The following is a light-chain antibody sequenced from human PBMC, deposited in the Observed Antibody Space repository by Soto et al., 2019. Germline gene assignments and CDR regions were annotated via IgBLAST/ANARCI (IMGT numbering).Light chain of an antibody. Sequence: TQAPATLSVSPGERDTLSCRASQSVGSNLAWHQQTPGQTPRLLGYGASNRATGIPDRFSGSGSGTEFTLTISRLQPEDFAVYYCQQHGSSPITFGQGTRLEIK. CDR3: QQHGSSPIT. V-gene: IGKV3-20*01. CDR2: GAS. CDR1: QSVGSN. J-gene: IGKJ5*01.